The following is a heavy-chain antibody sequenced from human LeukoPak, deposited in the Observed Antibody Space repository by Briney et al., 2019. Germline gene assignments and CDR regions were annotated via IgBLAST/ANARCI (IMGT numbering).Heavy chain of an antibody. CDR1: GGSMRDYY. Sequence: SETLSLTCTVSGGSMRDYYWSWIRQPPGKGLEWIGYTYHSGSTDYNPSLKSRVTMSVDTSKNQLSLKLTSVTAADTAVYYCARRRQWLDFDYWGQGTLVTVSS. V-gene: IGHV4-59*08. J-gene: IGHJ4*02. D-gene: IGHD6-19*01. CDR2: TYHSGST. CDR3: ARRRQWLDFDY.